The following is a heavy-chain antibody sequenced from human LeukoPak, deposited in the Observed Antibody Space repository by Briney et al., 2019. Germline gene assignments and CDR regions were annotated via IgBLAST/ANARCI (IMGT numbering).Heavy chain of an antibody. Sequence: PSETLSLTCTVSGYSISSGYYWGWIRQPPGKGLEWIGSIYHSGSTYYNPSLKSRVTISVDTSKNQFSLKLSSVTAADTAVYYCARVIGGSYYNSWFDPWGQGTLVTVSS. CDR2: IYHSGST. CDR3: ARVIGGSYYNSWFDP. CDR1: GYSISSGYY. J-gene: IGHJ5*02. V-gene: IGHV4-38-2*02. D-gene: IGHD1-26*01.